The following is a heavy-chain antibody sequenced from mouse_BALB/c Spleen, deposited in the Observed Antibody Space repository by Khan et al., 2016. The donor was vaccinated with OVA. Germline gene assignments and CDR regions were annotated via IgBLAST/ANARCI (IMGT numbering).Heavy chain of an antibody. CDR1: GYSFTNYG. D-gene: IGHD1-1*02. V-gene: IGHV9-3-1*01. CDR2: INTYTGEP. J-gene: IGHJ1*01. Sequence: QIQLVQSGPEVKKPGETVKISCKASGYSFTNYGMNWVRQAPGKGLKWMGWINTYTGEPTYADDFKGRFAFSLVTSASTAYLQINNLKNEDTATDFRASGGYWYIDDWGAGTTVTVSS. CDR3: ASGGYWYIDD.